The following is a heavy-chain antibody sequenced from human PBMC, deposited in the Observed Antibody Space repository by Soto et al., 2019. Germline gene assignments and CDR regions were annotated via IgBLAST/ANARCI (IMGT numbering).Heavy chain of an antibody. CDR1: GDTFTSNY. J-gene: IGHJ4*02. D-gene: IGHD6-6*01. CDR2: MNPNSGNT. CDR3: ARGPRSIAARRFLY. V-gene: IGHV1-8*01. Sequence: GTSVEVASKAPGDTFTSNYINWVRHATRQRLVRMGWMNPNSGNTGYAQKFQGRVTMTRDTSRSTAYMELSSLRSEDTVVYYCARGPRSIAARRFLYWGQGTLVTVSS.